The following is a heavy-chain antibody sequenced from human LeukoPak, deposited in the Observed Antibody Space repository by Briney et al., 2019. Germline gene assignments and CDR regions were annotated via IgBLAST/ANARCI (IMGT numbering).Heavy chain of an antibody. Sequence: GGSLRLSCAASGFTFSSYEMNWVRQAPGKGLEWVSYISSSGSTIYYADSVKGRFTISRDNAKNSLYLQMNSLRAEDTAVYYCAELGITMIGGVWGKGTTVTMSS. J-gene: IGHJ6*04. V-gene: IGHV3-48*03. CDR2: ISSSGSTI. CDR1: GFTFSSYE. CDR3: AELGITMIGGV. D-gene: IGHD3-10*02.